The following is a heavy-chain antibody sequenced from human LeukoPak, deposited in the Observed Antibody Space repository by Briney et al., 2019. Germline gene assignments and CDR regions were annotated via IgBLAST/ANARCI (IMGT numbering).Heavy chain of an antibody. CDR2: INHSGST. Sequence: SETLSLTCAVYGGSFSGYYWSWIRQPPGKGLEWIGEINHSGSTNYNPSLKSRVTISVDTSKNQFSLKLSSVTAADTAVYYCARAGYSSSWYVSPFDYWGQGTLVTVSS. J-gene: IGHJ4*02. D-gene: IGHD6-13*01. V-gene: IGHV4-34*01. CDR1: GGSFSGYY. CDR3: ARAGYSSSWYVSPFDY.